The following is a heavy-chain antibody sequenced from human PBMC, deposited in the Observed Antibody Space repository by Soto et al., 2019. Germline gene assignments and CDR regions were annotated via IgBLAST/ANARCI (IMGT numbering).Heavy chain of an antibody. CDR3: AKDGPLGAGKGRVAFDI. CDR1: GFTFSSYA. CDR2: ISGSGGST. D-gene: IGHD3-3*02. J-gene: IGHJ3*02. Sequence: EVQLLESGGGLVQPGGSLRLSCAASGFTFSSYAMSWVRQAPGKGLEWVSAISGSGGSTYYADSVKGRFTISRDNSKNTLYLQMNSLRAEDTAVYYFAKDGPLGAGKGRVAFDIWGKGTMVTVSS. V-gene: IGHV3-23*01.